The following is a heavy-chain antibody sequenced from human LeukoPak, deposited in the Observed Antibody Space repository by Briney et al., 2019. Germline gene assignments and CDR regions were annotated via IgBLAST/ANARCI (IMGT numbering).Heavy chain of an antibody. V-gene: IGHV1-18*01. D-gene: IGHD5-24*01. CDR3: ARDLGDGYNWNYYYYYYYMDV. CDR2: ISAYNGNT. CDR1: GYTFTSYG. J-gene: IGHJ6*03. Sequence: GASVKVSCKASGYTFTSYGISWVRRAPGQGLEWMGWISAYNGNTNYAQKLQGRVTMTTDTSTSTAYMELRSLRSDDTAVYYCARDLGDGYNWNYYYYYYYMDVWGKGTTVTISS.